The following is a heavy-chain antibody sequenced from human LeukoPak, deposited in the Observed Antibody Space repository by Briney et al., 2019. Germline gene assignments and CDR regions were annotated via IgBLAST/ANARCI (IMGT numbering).Heavy chain of an antibody. CDR1: GYTFTSYG. CDR3: ARGSQALRGYSGYANWFDP. Sequence: ASVKVSCKASGYTFTSYGISWVRQAPGQELEWMGWISAYNGNTNYAQKLQGRVTMTTDTSTSTAYMELRSLRSDDTAVYYCARGSQALRGYSGYANWFDPWGQGTLVTVSS. J-gene: IGHJ5*02. CDR2: ISAYNGNT. D-gene: IGHD5-12*01. V-gene: IGHV1-18*01.